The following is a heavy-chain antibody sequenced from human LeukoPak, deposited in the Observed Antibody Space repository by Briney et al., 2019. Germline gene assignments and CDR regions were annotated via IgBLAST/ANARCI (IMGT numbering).Heavy chain of an antibody. CDR3: ARIVTGAARPYYFDY. D-gene: IGHD6-6*01. CDR1: GGSFSGDY. V-gene: IGHV4-34*01. J-gene: IGHJ4*02. CDR2: INHSGST. Sequence: SETLSLTCAVYGGSFSGDYWSWIRQPPGKGLEWIGEINHSGSTNYNPSLKSRVTISVDTSKNQFSLKLSPVTAADAAVYYCARIVTGAARPYYFDYWGQGTLATVSS.